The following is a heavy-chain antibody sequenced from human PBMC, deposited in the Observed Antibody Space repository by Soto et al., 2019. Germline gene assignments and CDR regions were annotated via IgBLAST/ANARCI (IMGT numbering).Heavy chain of an antibody. CDR3: ARHQTMVREENNWFDP. D-gene: IGHD3-10*01. CDR1: GGSISSYY. CDR2: IYYSGST. Sequence: SETLSLTCTVSGGSISSYYWSWIRQPPGKGLEWIGYIYYSGSTNYNPSLKSRVTISVDTSKNQFSLKLSSVTAADTAVYYCARHQTMVREENNWFDPWGQGTLVTVSS. V-gene: IGHV4-59*08. J-gene: IGHJ5*02.